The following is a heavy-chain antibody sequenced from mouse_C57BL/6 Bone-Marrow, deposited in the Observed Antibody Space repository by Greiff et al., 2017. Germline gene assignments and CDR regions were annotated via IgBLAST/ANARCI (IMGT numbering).Heavy chain of an antibody. D-gene: IGHD1-1*01. Sequence: VQLQQSGAELVKPGASVKISCKASGYAFSSYWMNWVKQRPGKGLEWIGQIYPGDGDTNYNGKFKGKATLTAYKSSSTAYMQLSSLTSEDSAVYFCAFITTVVGRWYFDVWGTGTTVTVSS. CDR2: IYPGDGDT. J-gene: IGHJ1*03. CDR3: AFITTVVGRWYFDV. V-gene: IGHV1-80*01. CDR1: GYAFSSYW.